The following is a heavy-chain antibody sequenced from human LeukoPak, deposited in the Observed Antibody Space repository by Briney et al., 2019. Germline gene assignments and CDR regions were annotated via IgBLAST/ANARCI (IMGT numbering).Heavy chain of an antibody. D-gene: IGHD1-26*01. CDR3: ARVGARSFDY. J-gene: IGHJ4*02. V-gene: IGHV3-48*03. Sequence: GGSLRLSCAASGFTFSSYEMNWVRQAPGKGLEWVSYISSSGSTIYNADSVKGRFTISRDNAKNSLYLQMNSLRAEDTAVYYCARVGARSFDYWGQGTLVTVSS. CDR1: GFTFSSYE. CDR2: ISSSGSTI.